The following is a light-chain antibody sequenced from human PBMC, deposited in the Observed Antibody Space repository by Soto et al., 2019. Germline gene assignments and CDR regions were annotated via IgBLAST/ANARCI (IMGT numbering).Light chain of an antibody. CDR1: QSVSSY. CDR3: QQYDASPLT. CDR2: DTS. J-gene: IGKJ3*01. Sequence: EIVLTQSPATLSLSPGERATLSCRASQSVSSYLAWYQQKPGQAPRLLIYDTSNRATDIPDRFNGSGSGTDFALTISRLEPEDFALYYCQQYDASPLTFGPGTKVDIK. V-gene: IGKV3-11*01.